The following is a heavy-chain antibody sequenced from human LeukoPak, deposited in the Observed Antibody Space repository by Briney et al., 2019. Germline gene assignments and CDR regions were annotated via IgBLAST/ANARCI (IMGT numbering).Heavy chain of an antibody. CDR3: ARLRPYSSSWYAYYGMDV. V-gene: IGHV3-7*04. CDR2: IKSDGTQN. D-gene: IGHD6-13*01. Sequence: GGSLRLSCVASGFTFSSYWMTWARQAPGKGLEWVANIKSDGTQNYYVDSVEGRFTISRDNAKNSLYLQMNSLRADETAVYYCARLRPYSSSWYAYYGMDVWGQGTTVTVSS. CDR1: GFTFSSYW. J-gene: IGHJ6*02.